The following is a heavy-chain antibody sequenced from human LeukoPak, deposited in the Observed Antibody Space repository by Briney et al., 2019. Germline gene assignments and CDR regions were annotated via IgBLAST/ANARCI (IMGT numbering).Heavy chain of an antibody. V-gene: IGHV3-23*01. J-gene: IGHJ4*02. CDR3: ATFTYYYDSSGYSQGDY. CDR1: GFTFSSYA. CDR2: ISGSGGTT. Sequence: GGSLRLSCAASGFTFSSYAMSWVRQAPGKGLEWVSGISGSGGTTYYADSVKGRFTISRDNSKNTLYLQMNSLRAEDTAVYYCATFTYYYDSSGYSQGDYWGQGTLVTVSS. D-gene: IGHD3-22*01.